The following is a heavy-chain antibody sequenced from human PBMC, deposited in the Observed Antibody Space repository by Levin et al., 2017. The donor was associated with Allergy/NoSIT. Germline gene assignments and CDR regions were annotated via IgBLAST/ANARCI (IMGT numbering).Heavy chain of an antibody. CDR2: ISSSSSTI. Sequence: GGSLRLSCAASGFTFSSYSMNWVRQAPGKGLEWVSYISSSSSTIYYADSVKGRFTISRDNAKNSLYLQMNSLRAEDTAVYYCARDATTITFGGVIAEGYFDLWGRGTLVTVSS. D-gene: IGHD3-16*02. J-gene: IGHJ2*01. CDR1: GFTFSSYS. CDR3: ARDATTITFGGVIAEGYFDL. V-gene: IGHV3-48*01.